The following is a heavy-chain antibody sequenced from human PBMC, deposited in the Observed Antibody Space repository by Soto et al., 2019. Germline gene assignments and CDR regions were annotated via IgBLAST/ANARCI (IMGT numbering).Heavy chain of an antibody. D-gene: IGHD3-10*01. V-gene: IGHV3-30-3*01. CDR1: GFTFSSYA. J-gene: IGHJ6*02. CDR3: ARDRGFGELLKPYGMDV. Sequence: PGGSLRLSCAASGFTFSSYAMHWVRQAPGKGLEWVAVISYDGSNKYYADSVKGRFTISRDNSKNTLYLQMNSLRAEDTAVYYCARDRGFGELLKPYGMDVWGQGTTVTVSS. CDR2: ISYDGSNK.